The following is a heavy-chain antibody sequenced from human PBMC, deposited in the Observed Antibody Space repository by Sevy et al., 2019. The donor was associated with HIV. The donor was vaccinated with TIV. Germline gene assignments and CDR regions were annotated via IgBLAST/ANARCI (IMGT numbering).Heavy chain of an antibody. D-gene: IGHD6-13*01. CDR3: ARNRRQQLVLEDWFDP. V-gene: IGHV4-39*01. J-gene: IGHJ5*02. CDR2: IYYSGSA. CDR1: GGSISSSSYY. Sequence: SETLSLTCTVSGGSISSSSYYWGWIRQPPGKGLEWIGSIYYSGSAYYNPSLKSRVTISVDTSKNQFSLKLSSVTAADTAVYYSARNRRQQLVLEDWFDPWGQGTLVTVSS.